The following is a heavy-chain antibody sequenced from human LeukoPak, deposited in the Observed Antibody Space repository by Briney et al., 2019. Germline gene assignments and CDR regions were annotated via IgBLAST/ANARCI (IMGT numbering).Heavy chain of an antibody. Sequence: SETLSLTCTVSGDSFSSHQWSWIRQPPGKGLEWIGYIYNSGSTNYNPSLKSRVAISVDTSKNQFSLELSSVAAADTAVYYCARGVLTTGTYFMDVWGKGTTVTVSS. J-gene: IGHJ6*03. CDR2: IYNSGST. CDR1: GDSFSSHQ. D-gene: IGHD4-11*01. V-gene: IGHV4-59*11. CDR3: ARGVLTTGTYFMDV.